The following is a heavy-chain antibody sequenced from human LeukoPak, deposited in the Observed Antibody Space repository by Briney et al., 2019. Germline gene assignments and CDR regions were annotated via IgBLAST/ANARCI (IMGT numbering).Heavy chain of an antibody. CDR3: ATGDSGWPPRGVY. CDR2: INPSGGST. J-gene: IGHJ4*02. CDR1: GYTFATHY. V-gene: IGHV1-46*01. D-gene: IGHD6-19*01. Sequence: GASVKVSCKAFGYTFATHYIQWVRQAPGQGLEWVGIINPSGGSTTYAQNFQGRVTMTRDTSTSTVYMELSSLRSEDTAVYYCATGDSGWPPRGVYWGQGTLVTVSS.